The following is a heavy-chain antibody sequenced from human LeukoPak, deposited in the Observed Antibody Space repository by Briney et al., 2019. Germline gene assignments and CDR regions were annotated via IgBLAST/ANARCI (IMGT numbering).Heavy chain of an antibody. CDR1: GFTFSRYW. D-gene: IGHD4-17*01. CDR2: IKQDGSEK. CDR3: ARDRGTGHYGDYEFDY. V-gene: IGHV3-7*01. J-gene: IGHJ4*02. Sequence: GESLRLSCVASGFTFSRYWMHWVRQAPGKGLEWVANIKQDGSEKYYVDSVKGRFTISRDNAKNSLYLQMNSLRAEDTAVYYCARDRGTGHYGDYEFDYWGQGTLVTVSS.